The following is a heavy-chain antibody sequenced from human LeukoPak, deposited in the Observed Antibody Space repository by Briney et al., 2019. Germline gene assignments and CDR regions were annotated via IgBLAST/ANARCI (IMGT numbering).Heavy chain of an antibody. D-gene: IGHD3-3*01. V-gene: IGHV1-2*02. CDR2: INPNSGGT. CDR1: GYTFTGYY. CDR3: ASGITIFGVVTGFDY. J-gene: IGHJ4*02. Sequence: ASVKVSCKASGYTFTGYYMHWVRQAPGQGLEWMGWINPNSGGTNYAQKFQGRVTMTRDTSISTAYMELSRLRSDDTAVYYCASGITIFGVVTGFDYWGQGTLVTVSS.